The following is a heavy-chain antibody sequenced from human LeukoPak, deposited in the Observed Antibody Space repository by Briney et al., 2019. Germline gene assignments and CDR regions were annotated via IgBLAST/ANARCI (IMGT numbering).Heavy chain of an antibody. CDR1: GYTFTSYD. CDR3: ARDYGGNSGWFDP. D-gene: IGHD4-23*01. Sequence: ASVKVSCKASGYTFTSYDINWVRPATGQGLEWLGWMNPNSGNTGYAQKFQGRVTITRDTSISTAYMELSSLRSEDTAVYYCARDYGGNSGWFDPWGQGTLVTVSS. V-gene: IGHV1-8*03. J-gene: IGHJ5*02. CDR2: MNPNSGNT.